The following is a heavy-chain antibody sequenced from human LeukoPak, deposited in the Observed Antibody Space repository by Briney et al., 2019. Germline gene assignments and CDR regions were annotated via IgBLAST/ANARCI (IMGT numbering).Heavy chain of an antibody. D-gene: IGHD1-26*01. CDR2: ISSSTSYI. J-gene: IGHJ4*02. V-gene: IGHV3-21*01. Sequence: PGGSLRLSCATSGFTFSTYSMNWVRQAPGKGLEWVSSISSSTSYIYYADSVKGRFTISRDNAKNSLYLQMNSLRAEDTAVYYCARDPGEWGGWYYFDYWGQGTLVTVSS. CDR1: GFTFSTYS. CDR3: ARDPGEWGGWYYFDY.